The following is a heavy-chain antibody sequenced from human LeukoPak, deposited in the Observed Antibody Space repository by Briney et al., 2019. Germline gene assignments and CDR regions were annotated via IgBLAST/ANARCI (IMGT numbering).Heavy chain of an antibody. Sequence: GGSLRLSCAASGFSFNTYSMNWVRQTPGKGLEWVSSISSSSRYIYYADSVKGRFTISRDNAKSTLYLQMNSLRAEDTAVYYCARDVGRTYYYGSGTYYPDSWGQGTLVTVSS. CDR2: ISSSSRYI. V-gene: IGHV3-21*01. J-gene: IGHJ5*01. CDR3: ARDVGRTYYYGSGTYYPDS. CDR1: GFSFNTYS. D-gene: IGHD3-10*01.